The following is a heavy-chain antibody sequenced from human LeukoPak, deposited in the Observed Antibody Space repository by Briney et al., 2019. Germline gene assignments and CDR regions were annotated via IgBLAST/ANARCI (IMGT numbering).Heavy chain of an antibody. CDR3: ARAPFMNWFDP. Sequence: GGSLRLSCTVSGFTVSSNSMSWVRQAPGKGLEWVSFIYSDNTHYSDSVKGRFTISRDNAKNTLYLQMNSLRAEDTAMYYCARAPFMNWFDPWGQGTLVTVSS. V-gene: IGHV3-53*01. CDR1: GFTVSSNS. CDR2: IYSDNT. D-gene: IGHD3-16*01. J-gene: IGHJ5*02.